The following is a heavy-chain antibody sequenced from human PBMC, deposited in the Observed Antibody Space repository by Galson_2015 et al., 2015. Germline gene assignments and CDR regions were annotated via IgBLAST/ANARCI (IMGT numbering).Heavy chain of an antibody. CDR1: GYSFPSYW. D-gene: IGHD6-6*01. V-gene: IGHV5-51*01. J-gene: IGHJ4*02. CDR2: IYPGDSDT. CDR3: ARGGYASSSGPGLLDY. Sequence: QSGAEVKKPGESLKISCKGSGYSFPSYWIGWVRQMPGKGLEWMGVIYPGDSDTRYSPSFQGQVTISADESISAAFLQWSSLRTSYTGMYYCARGGYASSSGPGLLDYWGQGTLVTVSS.